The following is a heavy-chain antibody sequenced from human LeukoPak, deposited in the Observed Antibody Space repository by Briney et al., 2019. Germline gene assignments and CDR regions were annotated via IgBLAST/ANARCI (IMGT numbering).Heavy chain of an antibody. D-gene: IGHD3-22*01. Sequence: PSETLSLTCTVSGGSLSSYYWSWIRQPPGKGLEWIGYVYYSGSTKSNPSLKSRVSISIDTSKNQFSLKVTSMTAADTAVYYCARVRSGYFIDHWGQGTLVTVSS. CDR3: ARVRSGYFIDH. J-gene: IGHJ4*02. V-gene: IGHV4-59*08. CDR1: GGSLSSYY. CDR2: VYYSGST.